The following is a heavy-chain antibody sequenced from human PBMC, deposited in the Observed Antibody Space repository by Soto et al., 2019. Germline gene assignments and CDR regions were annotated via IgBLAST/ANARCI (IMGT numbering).Heavy chain of an antibody. CDR2: ISYDGSNK. Sequence: QVQLVESGGGVVQPGRSLRLSCAASGFTFSSYAMQWVRQAPGKGLEWVAVISYDGSNKYYADSVKGRFTISRDNSKTTLYLQMNSLRAEDTAVYYCARPDYGSGSYPEYWGQGTLVTVSS. CDR1: GFTFSSYA. CDR3: ARPDYGSGSYPEY. D-gene: IGHD3-10*01. J-gene: IGHJ4*02. V-gene: IGHV3-30-3*01.